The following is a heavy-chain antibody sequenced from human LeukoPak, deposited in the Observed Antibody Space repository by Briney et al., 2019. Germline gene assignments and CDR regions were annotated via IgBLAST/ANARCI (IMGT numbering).Heavy chain of an antibody. CDR2: IYYSGST. J-gene: IGHJ6*02. Sequence: SETLSLTCTVSGGSISSGGYYWSWIRQHPGKGLEWIGYIYYSGSTYYNPSLKSRVTISVDTSKNQFSLKLSSVTAADTAVYYCARAPFSRYSSAGMDVWGQGTTVTVSS. V-gene: IGHV4-31*03. CDR3: ARAPFSRYSSAGMDV. D-gene: IGHD6-19*01. CDR1: GGSISSGGYY.